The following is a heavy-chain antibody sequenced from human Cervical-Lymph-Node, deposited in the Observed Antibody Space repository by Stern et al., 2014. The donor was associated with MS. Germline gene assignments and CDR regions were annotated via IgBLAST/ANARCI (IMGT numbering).Heavy chain of an antibody. D-gene: IGHD6-19*01. J-gene: IGHJ4*02. CDR3: ARSIGSVCYGFFDY. CDR1: GFSLRTSGMC. CDR2: IDWDDGK. V-gene: IGHV2-70*01. Sequence: QVTLRESGPALVKPTQTLTLTCTFSGFSLRTSGMCVSWIRQPPGKALEWLGLIDWDDGKYSSPSLKTRLTNSKEQPHKQGFIKLTNMDPVYTATYYCARSIGSVCYGFFDYWGQGTLVTISS.